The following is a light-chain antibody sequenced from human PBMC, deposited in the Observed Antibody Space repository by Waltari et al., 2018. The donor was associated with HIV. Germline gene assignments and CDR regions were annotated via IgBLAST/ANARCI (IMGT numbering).Light chain of an antibody. CDR2: DPA. CDR3: QQRSDWPPIT. J-gene: IGKJ5*01. Sequence: EIVLTQSPGTLSLSPGERATLSCRASQSVSRYLAWYQQKPVQAPRLLIYDPANRATGIPARFSGSGSGTDFTLTISSLEPEDFAVYYCQQRSDWPPITFGQGTRLEIK. CDR1: QSVSRY. V-gene: IGKV3-11*01.